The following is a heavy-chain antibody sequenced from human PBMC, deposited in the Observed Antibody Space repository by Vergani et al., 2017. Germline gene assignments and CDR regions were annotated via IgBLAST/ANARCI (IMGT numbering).Heavy chain of an antibody. Sequence: EVQLLESGGGLVQPGGSLRLSCAASGFTFSSYSMNWVRQAPGKGLEWVSSISSSSSYIYYADSVKGRFTISRDNAKNSLYLQMNSLRAEDTAVYYCARDQIIAAADDAFDIWGQGTMVTVSS. CDR2: ISSSSSYI. CDR3: ARDQIIAAADDAFDI. V-gene: IGHV3-21*01. D-gene: IGHD6-13*01. J-gene: IGHJ3*02. CDR1: GFTFSSYS.